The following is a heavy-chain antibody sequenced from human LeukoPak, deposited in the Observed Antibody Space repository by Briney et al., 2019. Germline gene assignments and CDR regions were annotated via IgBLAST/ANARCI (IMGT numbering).Heavy chain of an antibody. D-gene: IGHD6-13*01. CDR3: ARDLRQQLVETGDY. Sequence: GGSLRLSCAASGFTFSSYAMHWVRQAPGKGLEWVAVISYDGSNKYYADSVKGRFTISRDNSKNTLYLQMNSLRAEDTAVYYCARDLRQQLVETGDYWGQGTLVTVSS. CDR1: GFTFSSYA. V-gene: IGHV3-30*04. J-gene: IGHJ4*02. CDR2: ISYDGSNK.